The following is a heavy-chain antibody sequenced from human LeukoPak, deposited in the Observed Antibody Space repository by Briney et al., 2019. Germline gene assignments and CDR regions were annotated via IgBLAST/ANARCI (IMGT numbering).Heavy chain of an antibody. CDR2: IYTSGST. V-gene: IGHV4-61*02. CDR3: ASQDYYDSSGSLV. J-gene: IGHJ3*01. Sequence: SETLSLTCTVSGGSISSGSYYWSWIRQPAGKGLEWIGRIYTSGSTNYNPSLKSRVTISVDTSKNQFSLKLSSVTAADTAVYYCASQDYYDSSGSLVWGQGTMVTVSS. CDR1: GGSISSGSYY. D-gene: IGHD3-22*01.